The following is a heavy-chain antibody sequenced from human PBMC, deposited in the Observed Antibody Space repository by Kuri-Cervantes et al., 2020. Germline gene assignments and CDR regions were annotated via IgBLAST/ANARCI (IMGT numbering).Heavy chain of an antibody. CDR3: ARVSMVRGRFYYYMDV. D-gene: IGHD3-10*01. V-gene: IGHV4-59*01. CDR1: GGSFSGYY. CDR2: IYYSGST. J-gene: IGHJ6*03. Sequence: SETLSLTCAVYGGSFSGYYWSWIRQPPGKGLEWIGYIYYSGSTNYNPSLKSRVTISVDTSKNQFSLKLSSVTAADTAVYYCARVSMVRGRFYYYMDVWGKGTTVTVSS.